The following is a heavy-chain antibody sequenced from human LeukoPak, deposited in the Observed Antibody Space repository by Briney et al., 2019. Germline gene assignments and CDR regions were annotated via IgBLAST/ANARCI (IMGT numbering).Heavy chain of an antibody. J-gene: IGHJ4*02. CDR3: ARVPLGFFGEFLNFDY. Sequence: GGSLRLSCAASGFTFTNAWMSWVRQAPGKGLEWVSYISSSGSTIYYADSVKGRFAISRDNAKNSLYLQMNSLRAEDTAVYYCARVPLGFFGEFLNFDYWGQGTLVTVSS. D-gene: IGHD3-10*01. V-gene: IGHV3-11*04. CDR1: GFTFTNAW. CDR2: ISSSGSTI.